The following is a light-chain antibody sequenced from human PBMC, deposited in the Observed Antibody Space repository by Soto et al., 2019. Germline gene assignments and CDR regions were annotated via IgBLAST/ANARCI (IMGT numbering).Light chain of an antibody. CDR1: QSVSSN. V-gene: IGKV3-15*01. CDR2: GAS. CDR3: QQYNNWPPRT. Sequence: EIVMTQSPATLSVSPGERATLSCRASQSVSSNLAWYQQKPGQAPRLLIFGASTRATGIPARFSGSGSGTEFTLTISSLQSEDFAVYCCQQYNNWPPRTFGGGTKVEIK. J-gene: IGKJ4*01.